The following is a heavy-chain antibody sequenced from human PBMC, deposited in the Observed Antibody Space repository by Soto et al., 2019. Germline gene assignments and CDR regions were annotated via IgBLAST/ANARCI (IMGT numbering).Heavy chain of an antibody. CDR2: LYHTGSA. V-gene: IGHV4-30-2*01. J-gene: IGHJ4*02. CDR3: ARGTGGDYTHIEY. CDR1: RDSISSGGSS. Sequence: TSETLSLTCSVSRDSISSGGSSWSWIRQTPGKALEWVGCLYHTGSAFYNPSLKSRVTIXXXXSXKXFXLXXGSLPXADTAMYYCARGTGGDYTHIEYWGQRTLVPVS. D-gene: IGHD2-21*01.